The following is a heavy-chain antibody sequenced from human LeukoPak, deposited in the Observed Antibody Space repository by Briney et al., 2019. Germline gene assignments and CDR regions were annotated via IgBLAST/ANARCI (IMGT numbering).Heavy chain of an antibody. J-gene: IGHJ6*03. CDR3: AKMFLRLGELSPHYYYYYYYYMDV. Sequence: GGSLRLSCAASGFTFSSYAMHWVRRAPGKGLEWVAVISYDGSNKYYADSVKGRFTISRDNSKNTLYLQMNSLRAEDTAVYYCAKMFLRLGELSPHYYYYYYYYMDVWGKGTTVTVSS. D-gene: IGHD3-16*02. V-gene: IGHV3-30*04. CDR1: GFTFSSYA. CDR2: ISYDGSNK.